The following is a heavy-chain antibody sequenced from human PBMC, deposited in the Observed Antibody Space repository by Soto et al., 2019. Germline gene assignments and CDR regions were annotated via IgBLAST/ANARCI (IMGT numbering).Heavy chain of an antibody. CDR2: TYYRSKWIH. CDR1: GDSVSSSSAA. V-gene: IGHV6-1*01. J-gene: IGHJ6*02. CDR3: AGVVWFRGMDV. Sequence: SQTRSLTCDISGDSVSSSSAAWNWIRQSPSRGLEWLGRTYYRSKWIHEYTVSMESRITINPGTSKNQFSLHIYSVTPEDTAVYYCAGVVWFRGMDVWGQGTPVTVSS. D-gene: IGHD3-16*01.